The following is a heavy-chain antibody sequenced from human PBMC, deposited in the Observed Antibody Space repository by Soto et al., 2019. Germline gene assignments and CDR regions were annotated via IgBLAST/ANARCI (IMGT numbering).Heavy chain of an antibody. CDR2: IKQDGSEK. CDR3: ARELPGSWSTYWYFDL. D-gene: IGHD6-13*01. J-gene: IGHJ2*01. CDR1: GFTFSSYW. Sequence: EVQLVESGGGLVQPGGSLRLSCAASGFTFSSYWMSWVRQAPGKGLEWVANIKQDGSEKYYVDSVKGRFTISSDNAKNSLYLQMNSLRAEDTAVYYCARELPGSWSTYWYFDLWGRGTLVTVSS. V-gene: IGHV3-7*01.